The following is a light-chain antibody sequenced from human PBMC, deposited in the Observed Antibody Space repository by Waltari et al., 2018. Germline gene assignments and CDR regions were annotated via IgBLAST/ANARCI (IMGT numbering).Light chain of an antibody. Sequence: EVVLTPSPGTLSLSPGERATLSCMASQSVSRYLAWYQQKPGQAPRLLIYYASRRATGIPDRFSGSWSGTCFSLTISRLEPEDFAGYYCQKYVSLPATFGQGTKVEIK. CDR2: YAS. CDR1: QSVSRY. V-gene: IGKV3-20*01. J-gene: IGKJ1*01. CDR3: QKYVSLPAT.